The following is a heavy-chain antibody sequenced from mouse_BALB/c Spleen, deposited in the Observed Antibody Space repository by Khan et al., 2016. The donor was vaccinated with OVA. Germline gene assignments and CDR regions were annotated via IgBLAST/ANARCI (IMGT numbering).Heavy chain of an antibody. V-gene: IGHV2-6-1*01. D-gene: IGHD2-10*01. Sequence: QVRLQQSGPGLVAPSQSLSITCTISGFSLTNYGVHWIRQPSGKGLEWLVVIWSDGSTTYNSALKSRLTITKDNSKSQFFLQMNSLQTDDTAIYFCARQPYYHYNIMDYWGQGPSVTVSS. CDR2: IWSDGST. CDR1: GFSLTNYG. CDR3: ARQPYYHYNIMDY. J-gene: IGHJ4*01.